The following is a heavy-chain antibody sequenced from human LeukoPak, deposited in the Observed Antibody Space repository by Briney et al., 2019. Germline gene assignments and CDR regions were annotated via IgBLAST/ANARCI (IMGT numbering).Heavy chain of an antibody. Sequence: PSETLSLTCAVYGGSFSGYYWSWIRQPPGKGLEWIGEINHSGSTNYNPSLKSRVTISVDMSRNQFSLKLSSVTAADTAEFYCARGPPTVYGGNGFYYVFDYWGQGTLVTVSS. V-gene: IGHV4-34*01. D-gene: IGHD3-22*01. CDR2: INHSGST. CDR3: ARGPPTVYGGNGFYYVFDY. J-gene: IGHJ4*02. CDR1: GGSFSGYY.